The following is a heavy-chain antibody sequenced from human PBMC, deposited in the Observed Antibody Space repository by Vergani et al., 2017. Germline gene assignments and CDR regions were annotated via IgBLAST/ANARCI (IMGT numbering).Heavy chain of an antibody. J-gene: IGHJ6*03. CDR2: IYTSGST. CDR3: ARDCFSPSHYYYYYMDV. Sequence: QVQMQESGPGLVKPSQTLSLTCTVSGGSISSGSYYWSCIRQPAGKGLEWIGRIYTSGSTNYNPSLESRVTLSVDTSKNQFSLKLSSVTAPDTAVYYFARDCFSPSHYYYYYMDVWGKGTTVTVSS. CDR1: GGSISSGSYY. V-gene: IGHV4-61*02.